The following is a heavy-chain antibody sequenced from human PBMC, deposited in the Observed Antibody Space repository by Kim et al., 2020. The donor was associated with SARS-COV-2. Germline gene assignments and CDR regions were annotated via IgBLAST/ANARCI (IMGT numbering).Heavy chain of an antibody. CDR3: ARDMNPTVYDY. V-gene: IGHV1-3*01. CDR2: KR. D-gene: IGHD4-4*01. J-gene: IGHJ4*02. Sequence: KRKYAQKCQGRVTITRDTSANTAYMELSSLTSEDTAIYYCARDMNPTVYDYWGQGTLVTVSS.